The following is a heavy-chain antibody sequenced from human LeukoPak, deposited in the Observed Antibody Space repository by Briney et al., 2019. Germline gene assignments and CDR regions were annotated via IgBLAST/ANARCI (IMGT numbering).Heavy chain of an antibody. D-gene: IGHD3-10*01. V-gene: IGHV4-34*01. CDR1: GGSFSGNY. Sequence: SETLSLTCAVYGGSFSGNYWSWIRQPPGKGLEWIGEINYSGSTNYNPSLKSRVTISVDTSKNQFSLKLSSVTAADTAVYYCARQRDSVLLWFGELRGFDPWGQGTLVTVSS. CDR3: ARQRDSVLLWFGELRGFDP. J-gene: IGHJ5*02. CDR2: INYSGST.